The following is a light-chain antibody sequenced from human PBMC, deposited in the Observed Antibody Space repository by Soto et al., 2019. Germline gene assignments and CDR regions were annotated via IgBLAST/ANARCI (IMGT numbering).Light chain of an antibody. V-gene: IGKV3-15*01. CDR1: QTVSSN. Sequence: EIVLTQSPGTMSLSPGERAALSCRSSQTVSSNFLAWFQQKPGQAPRLVIYGASTRATAIPPRFSGSGSGTEFTLTISSLQSEDFAVYYCQQYDNWPITFGQGTRLEIK. CDR3: QQYDNWPIT. CDR2: GAS. J-gene: IGKJ5*01.